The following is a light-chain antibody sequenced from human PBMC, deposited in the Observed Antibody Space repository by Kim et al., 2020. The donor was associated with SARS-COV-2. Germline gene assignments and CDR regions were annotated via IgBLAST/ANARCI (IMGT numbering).Light chain of an antibody. V-gene: IGKV3-11*01. CDR2: DIS. CDR3: QQRDNWPYT. CDR1: QSVNSD. J-gene: IGKJ2*01. Sequence: LSPGESATLSCRASQSVNSDLAWYEYKPGQAPRLLIYDISKRASGIPPRFSGSGTGTDFTLTISSLETEDSAIYYCQQRDNWPYTFGQGTKLEI.